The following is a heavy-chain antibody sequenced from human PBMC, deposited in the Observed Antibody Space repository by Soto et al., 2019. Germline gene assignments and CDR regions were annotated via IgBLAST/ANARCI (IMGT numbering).Heavy chain of an antibody. CDR2: INPNSGGT. V-gene: IGHV1-2*02. J-gene: IGHJ6*02. D-gene: IGHD4-17*01. Sequence: AASVKVSCKASGYTFTDYYLHWVRQAPGQGLEWMGWINPNSGGTNYGQKFQGRVTMTRDTSISTAYMELSRLRSDDTAVYFCARDPTTVTLGYYYGMDVWGQGTTVTVSS. CDR3: ARDPTTVTLGYYYGMDV. CDR1: GYTFTDYY.